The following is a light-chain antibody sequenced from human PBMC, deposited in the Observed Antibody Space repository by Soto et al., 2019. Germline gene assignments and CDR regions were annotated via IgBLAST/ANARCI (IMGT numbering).Light chain of an antibody. V-gene: IGLV1-47*02. CDR3: AAWDDRLNGPV. Sequence: QAVVTQQPSASGTPGQRVTISCSGRSSNVGSNYVYWYQQLPGTAPKLLIYSNNLRPSGVPDRFSGSKSGTSASLAISGLRSEDEADYYCAAWDDRLNGPVFGGGTKLTVL. CDR1: SSNVGSNY. J-gene: IGLJ3*02. CDR2: SNN.